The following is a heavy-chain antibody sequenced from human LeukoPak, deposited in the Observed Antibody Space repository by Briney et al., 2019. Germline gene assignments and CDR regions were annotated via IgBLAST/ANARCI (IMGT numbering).Heavy chain of an antibody. CDR1: GYTFTGYY. CDR3: ARDRGYSYGPGY. CDR2: INPNSGGT. J-gene: IGHJ4*02. V-gene: IGHV1-2*02. D-gene: IGHD5-18*01. Sequence: ASVKVSCKASGYTFTGYYMHLVRQAPGQGLEWMGWINPNSGGTNYAQKFQGRVTMTRDTSISTAYMELSRLRSDDTAVYYCARDRGYSYGPGYWGQGTLVTVSS.